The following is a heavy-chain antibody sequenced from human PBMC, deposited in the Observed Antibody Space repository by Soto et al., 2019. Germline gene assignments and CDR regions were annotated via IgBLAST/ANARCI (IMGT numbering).Heavy chain of an antibody. J-gene: IGHJ6*02. CDR3: ARATGSSSTNTYYYGMDV. Sequence: QVQLVQSGAEVKKPGSSVKVSCKASGGTFSSYAISWVRQAPGQGLEWMGGIIPIFGTANYAQKFQGRVTITADKSTSTAYMELSSLSSEDTAVYYWARATGSSSTNTYYYGMDVWGQGTTVTVSS. D-gene: IGHD1-26*01. V-gene: IGHV1-69*06. CDR1: GGTFSSYA. CDR2: IIPIFGTA.